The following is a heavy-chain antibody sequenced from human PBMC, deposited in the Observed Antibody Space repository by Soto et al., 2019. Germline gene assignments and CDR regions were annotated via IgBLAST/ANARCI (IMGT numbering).Heavy chain of an antibody. CDR1: GFTFRNYI. CDR2: ILHDGNNK. J-gene: IGHJ4*02. D-gene: IGHD3-10*01. CDR3: ARDDEGGSYCDLGN. Sequence: PGGSLRLSGSAAGFTFRNYIMHGVRQAPGKGLEWVAIILHDGNNKYYADSVKGRFTISRDNSKNTLYLQMNSLRTEDTAIYYCARDDEGGSYCDLGNWGQGT. V-gene: IGHV3-30-3*01.